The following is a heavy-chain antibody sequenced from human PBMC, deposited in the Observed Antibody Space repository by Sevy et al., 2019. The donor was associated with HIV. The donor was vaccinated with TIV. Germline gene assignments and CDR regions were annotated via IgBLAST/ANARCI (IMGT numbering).Heavy chain of an antibody. CDR1: SFTFSDYN. V-gene: IGHV3-21*01. Sequence: GESLKISCAGSSFTFSDYNINWVRQAPGKGLEWVSYISDGGTYIYYADSVKGRFTVSRDNAKNSVFLLMNSLRAEDTAVYYCARESGYDAFDLWGQGTRVTVSS. CDR2: ISDGGTYI. CDR3: ARESGYDAFDL. J-gene: IGHJ3*01. D-gene: IGHD5-12*01.